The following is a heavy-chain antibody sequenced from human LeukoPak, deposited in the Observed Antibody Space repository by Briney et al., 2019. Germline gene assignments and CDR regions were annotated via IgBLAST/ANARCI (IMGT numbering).Heavy chain of an antibody. V-gene: IGHV4-61*02. Sequence: SQTLSLTCTVSGGSISSGSYYWRWLRQPAGKGLEWIGRIYTSGSTNYNPSLKSRVTISVDTSKNQFSLKLSSVTAADTAVYYCARGYYYDSSGYYYAPFDYWGQGTLVTVSS. D-gene: IGHD3-22*01. J-gene: IGHJ4*02. CDR2: IYTSGST. CDR1: GGSISSGSYY. CDR3: ARGYYYDSSGYYYAPFDY.